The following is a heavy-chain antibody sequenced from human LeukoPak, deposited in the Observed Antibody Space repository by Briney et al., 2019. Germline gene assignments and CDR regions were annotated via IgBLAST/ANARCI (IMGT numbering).Heavy chain of an antibody. CDR2: IRSKAYGGTT. Sequence: GGSLRLSCTASLFTFGEYAMSWVRQAPGKGLEWVGFIRSKAYGGTTEYAASVKGRFTISRDDSKSIAYLQVNSLKTEDTAVYYCTRDLSGYSGYGFFDCWGQGTLVTVSS. CDR1: LFTFGEYA. J-gene: IGHJ4*02. CDR3: TRDLSGYSGYGFFDC. V-gene: IGHV3-49*04. D-gene: IGHD5-12*01.